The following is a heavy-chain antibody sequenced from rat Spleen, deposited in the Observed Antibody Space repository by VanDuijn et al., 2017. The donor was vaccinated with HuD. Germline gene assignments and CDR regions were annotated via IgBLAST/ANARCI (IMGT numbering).Heavy chain of an antibody. J-gene: IGHJ2*01. CDR1: GFTFSSFP. Sequence: EAQMVESGGGLVHPGRSLKLSCAASGFTFSSFPMAWVRQAPGKGLEWVASITNTGDTYYPDSVKGRFSVSRDNTKSTLYLQMNSLMSEDTATYYCARGNMDSTDYYHYFDYWGQGVMVTVSS. D-gene: IGHD1-6*01. V-gene: IGHV5-31*01. CDR3: ARGNMDSTDYYHYFDY. CDR2: ITNTGDT.